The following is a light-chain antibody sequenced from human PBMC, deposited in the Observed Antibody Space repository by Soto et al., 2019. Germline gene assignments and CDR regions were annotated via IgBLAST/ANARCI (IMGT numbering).Light chain of an antibody. Sequence: EIVLTQSPGTLSLSPGERATLSCRASQSVRNNEFTWYQQKPGQAPRVLIYGASSRATGVPDRFSGSGSGTDFTLTITRLEPEDFAVYYGQQYGNSPRTFGQGTNVEMK. CDR3: QQYGNSPRT. J-gene: IGKJ1*01. CDR1: QSVRNNE. CDR2: GAS. V-gene: IGKV3-20*01.